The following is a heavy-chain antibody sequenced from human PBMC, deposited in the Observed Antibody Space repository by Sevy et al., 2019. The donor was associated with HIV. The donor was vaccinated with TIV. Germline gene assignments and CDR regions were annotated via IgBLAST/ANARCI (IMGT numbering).Heavy chain of an antibody. J-gene: IGHJ6*03. CDR2: INPNSGGT. V-gene: IGHV1-2*02. CDR1: GYTFTGYY. Sequence: ASVKVSCKASGYTFTGYYMHWVRQAPGQGLEWMGWINPNSGGTNYAQKFQGRVTMTRDTSISTAYMELSRLRSDDTAVYYCARDSVLPVTSSYYYMDVWGKGTTVTVSS. CDR3: ARDSVLPVTSSYYYMDV. D-gene: IGHD4-17*01.